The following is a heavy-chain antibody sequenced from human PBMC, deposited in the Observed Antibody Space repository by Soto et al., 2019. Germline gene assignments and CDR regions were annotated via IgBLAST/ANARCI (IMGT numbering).Heavy chain of an antibody. CDR2: ISDRGHNT. J-gene: IGHJ4*02. Sequence: EVQLLESGGGLVQPGGSLRLSCATSGFNFASYTMSWVRQAPGKGLQWVSYISDRGHNTYSADSVKGRFTISRDDLRGTLYLQMNNLRAEDTALYYCVREYYGSGVIWGQGTLVTVSS. CDR3: VREYYGSGVI. V-gene: IGHV3-23*01. CDR1: GFNFASYT. D-gene: IGHD3-10*01.